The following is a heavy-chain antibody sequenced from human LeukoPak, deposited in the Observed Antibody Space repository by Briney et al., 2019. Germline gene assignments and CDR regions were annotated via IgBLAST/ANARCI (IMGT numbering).Heavy chain of an antibody. CDR2: INPNSGGT. Sequence: ASVKVSCKASGYTFAGYYMHWVRQAPGQGLEWMGWINPNSGGTNYAQKFQGRVTMTRDTSISTAYMELSRLTSDDTALYYCARTGAYYSGMYYFDSWGQGTLVTVSS. CDR1: GYTFAGYY. D-gene: IGHD3-22*01. J-gene: IGHJ4*02. V-gene: IGHV1-2*02. CDR3: ARTGAYYSGMYYFDS.